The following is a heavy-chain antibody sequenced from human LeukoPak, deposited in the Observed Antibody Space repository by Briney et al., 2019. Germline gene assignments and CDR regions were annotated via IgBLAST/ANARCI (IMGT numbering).Heavy chain of an antibody. V-gene: IGHV3-53*01. D-gene: IGHD4-17*01. CDR2: IYSGGST. CDR3: AMLSTDYFDY. CDR1: GYSLSDSG. J-gene: IGHJ4*02. Sequence: PGGSLRLSCVGSGYSLSDSGIHWVRQAPGKGLEWVSVIYSGGSTYYADSVKGRFTISRDNSKNTIFLQMSSLRADDTAVYYCAMLSTDYFDYWGQGTLVTVSS.